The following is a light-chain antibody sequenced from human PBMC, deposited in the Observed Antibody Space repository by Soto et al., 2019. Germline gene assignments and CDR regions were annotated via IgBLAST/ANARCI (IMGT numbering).Light chain of an antibody. CDR1: QSVSSSY. CDR2: GAS. Sequence: EIVLTQSPGTLSLSPGERATLSCRASQSVSSSYLAWYQQKPGQAPRLLIYGASSRATGIPDRFSGSGSGADGTLTISRLEPEDFAVYYCQQYGSSPPLTFGGGTKVEIK. J-gene: IGKJ4*01. V-gene: IGKV3-20*01. CDR3: QQYGSSPPLT.